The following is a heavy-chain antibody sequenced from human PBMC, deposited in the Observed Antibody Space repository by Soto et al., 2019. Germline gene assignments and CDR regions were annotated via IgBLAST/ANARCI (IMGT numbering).Heavy chain of an antibody. D-gene: IGHD3-16*01. V-gene: IGHV4-39*01. CDR3: ARQPRGPGYGERGLYFDY. Sequence: SETLSLTCTVSGGSTNSRNDYWGWIRQPPGRGLEWIGSVYYSGSTHDNPSLQSRVSISVDTSRNQFSLNLISVTAADTAVYFCARQPRGPGYGERGLYFDYWGQGTLVTVSS. J-gene: IGHJ4*02. CDR1: GGSTNSRNDY. CDR2: VYYSGST.